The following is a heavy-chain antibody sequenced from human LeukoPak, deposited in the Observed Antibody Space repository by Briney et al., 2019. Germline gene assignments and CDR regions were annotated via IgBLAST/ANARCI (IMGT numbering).Heavy chain of an antibody. D-gene: IGHD1-7*01. V-gene: IGHV1-69*13. CDR2: IIPIFGTA. CDR1: GYTFTSYG. J-gene: IGHJ4*02. CDR3: AGLWTGTTGHTETFDY. Sequence: GASVKVSCKASGYTFTSYGISWVRQAPGQGLEWMGGIIPIFGTANYAQKFQGRVTITADESTSTAYMELSSLRSEDTAVYYCAGLWTGTTGHTETFDYWGQGTLVTVSS.